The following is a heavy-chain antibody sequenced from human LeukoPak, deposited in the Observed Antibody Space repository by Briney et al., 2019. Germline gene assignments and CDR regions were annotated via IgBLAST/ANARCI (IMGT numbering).Heavy chain of an antibody. V-gene: IGHV4-31*03. J-gene: IGHJ5*02. CDR3: ARGPYDLWSGLVWFDP. CDR1: GGSISSGGYY. Sequence: SETLSLTCTVSGGSISSGGYYWSWIRQHPGKGLEWIGYIYYSGSTYYNPSLKSRVTISVDTSKNQFSLKLSSVTAADTAVYYCARGPYDLWSGLVWFDPWGQGTLVTVSS. CDR2: IYYSGST. D-gene: IGHD3-3*01.